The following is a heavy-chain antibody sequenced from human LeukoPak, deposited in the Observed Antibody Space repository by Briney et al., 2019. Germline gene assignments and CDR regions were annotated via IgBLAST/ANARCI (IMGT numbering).Heavy chain of an antibody. V-gene: IGHV3-53*01. D-gene: IGHD6-19*01. Sequence: PGGSLRLSCAVSGFTVSDKYVSWVRQAPGKGLECVSLIYGGGDTYYADSVKGRFTISRDNSKNTLYVQMNSLRAEDTAVYYCAVLTTGWRFQHWGQGTLVTVSS. J-gene: IGHJ1*01. CDR3: AVLTTGWRFQH. CDR2: IYGGGDT. CDR1: GFTVSDKY.